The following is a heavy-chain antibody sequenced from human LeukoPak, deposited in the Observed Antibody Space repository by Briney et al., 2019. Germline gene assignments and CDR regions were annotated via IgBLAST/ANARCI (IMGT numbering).Heavy chain of an antibody. J-gene: IGHJ4*02. CDR1: GGSISSSSYY. V-gene: IGHV4-39*01. CDR2: IYYSGST. CDR3: ARELRLVESLGGGY. D-gene: IGHD3-16*01. Sequence: SETLSLTCTVCGGSISSSSYYWGWIRQPPGKGLEWIGTIYYSGSTYYAPSLRSRVTMSVDTFKNQFSLKLSSVTAADTAVYYCARELRLVESLGGGYWGQGTLITVSS.